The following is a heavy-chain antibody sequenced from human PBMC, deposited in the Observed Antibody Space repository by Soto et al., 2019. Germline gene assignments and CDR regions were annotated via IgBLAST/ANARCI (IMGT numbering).Heavy chain of an antibody. CDR1: GYTFTSYG. V-gene: IGHV1-18*04. Sequence: QVQLVQSGAEVKKPGATVKVSCKASGYTFTSYGISWVRQAPGQGLEWMGWISAYNGNTNYAQKLQGRVTMTTDTSTSTAYMELRSLRSDDTAVYYCARSPRFAVAGSDGMDVWGQGTTVTVSS. J-gene: IGHJ6*02. CDR3: ARSPRFAVAGSDGMDV. D-gene: IGHD6-19*01. CDR2: ISAYNGNT.